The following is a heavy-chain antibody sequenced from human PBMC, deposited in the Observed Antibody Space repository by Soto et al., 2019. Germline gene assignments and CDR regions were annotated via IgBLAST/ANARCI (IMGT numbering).Heavy chain of an antibody. Sequence: QVQVVQSGAEVKKPGSSVKVSCKDSGGTFSTYSMFWVRQAPGQGLEWMGRIIPMLGVRNYAQRFQDRVTITADKSPATVHMELSSLRSEDTALYYCTIGSWSGEVFDIWGQGTMVIVSS. D-gene: IGHD2-21*01. CDR1: GGTFSTYS. J-gene: IGHJ3*02. CDR2: IIPMLGVR. CDR3: TIGSWSGEVFDI. V-gene: IGHV1-69*02.